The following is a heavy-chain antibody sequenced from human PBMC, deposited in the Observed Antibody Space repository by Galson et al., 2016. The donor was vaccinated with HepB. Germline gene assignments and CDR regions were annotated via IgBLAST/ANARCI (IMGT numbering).Heavy chain of an antibody. CDR1: GFTLINYA. D-gene: IGHD3-22*01. Sequence: SLRLSCAASGFTLINYAMHWVRQAPGKGLEYVSTISTNGGYTNYADSVKGRFTISRDNSKNTLYLQMSSLRPEDTAVYYCVKGGYYDRKCFDYWSQGTLVTVFS. J-gene: IGHJ4*02. CDR3: VKGGYYDRKCFDY. V-gene: IGHV3-64D*06. CDR2: ISTNGGYT.